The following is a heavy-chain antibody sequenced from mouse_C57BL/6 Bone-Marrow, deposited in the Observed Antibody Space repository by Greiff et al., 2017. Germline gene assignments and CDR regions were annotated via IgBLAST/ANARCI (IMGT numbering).Heavy chain of an antibody. CDR2: IYPGGGYT. D-gene: IGHD1-1*01. J-gene: IGHJ1*03. V-gene: IGHV1-63*01. CDR1: GYTFTNYW. Sequence: QVQLKQSGAELVRPGTSVTMSCKASGYTFTNYWIGWAKQRPGHGLEWIGDIYPGGGYTNYNEKCKGKATLTADKSSSTAYMQFSSLTSADSAIYYCARDYGSSTSGVPDWYFDVWGTGTTVTGSS. CDR3: ARDYGSSTSGVPDWYFDV.